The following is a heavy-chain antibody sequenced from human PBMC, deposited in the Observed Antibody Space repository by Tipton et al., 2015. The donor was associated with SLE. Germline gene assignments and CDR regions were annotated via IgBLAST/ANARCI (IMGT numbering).Heavy chain of an antibody. CDR3: ARGGNRRIDF. CDR1: GGSLSGYY. V-gene: IGHV4-34*01. Sequence: LRLSCAVYGGSLSGYYWTWIRQSPGKGLEWIGEVFHSGSANYNPSLESRVTISVDTSKNEFSLPLNSVTSADTAVYYCARGGNRRIDFCDEGALVTVSS. D-gene: IGHD3-16*02. CDR2: VFHSGSA. J-gene: IGHJ4*02.